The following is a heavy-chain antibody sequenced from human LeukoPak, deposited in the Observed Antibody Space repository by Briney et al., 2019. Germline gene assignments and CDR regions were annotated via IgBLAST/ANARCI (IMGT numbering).Heavy chain of an antibody. Sequence: GGSLRLSCAASGFTFSSYGMHWVRQAPGKGLEWVAVISYDGSNKYYADSVKGRFTISRDNSKNTLYLQMNSLRAEDTAVYYCAKVTYYYGSGSYLDYWGQGTLVTVSS. D-gene: IGHD3-10*01. CDR2: ISYDGSNK. V-gene: IGHV3-30*18. CDR3: AKVTYYYGSGSYLDY. J-gene: IGHJ4*02. CDR1: GFTFSSYG.